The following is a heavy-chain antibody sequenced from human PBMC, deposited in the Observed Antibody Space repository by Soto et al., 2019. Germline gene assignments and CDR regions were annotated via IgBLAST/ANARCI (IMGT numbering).Heavy chain of an antibody. CDR1: GGTFSSYA. J-gene: IGHJ6*02. CDR3: ARLRVVPAAILGGDYYYYGMDV. V-gene: IGHV1-69*13. Sequence: GASVKVSCKASGGTFSSYAISWVRQAPGQGLEWMGGIIPIFGTANYAQKFQGRVTITADESTSTAYMELSSLRSEDTAVYYCARLRVVPAAILGGDYYYYGMDVWGQGTTVTVSS. D-gene: IGHD2-2*02. CDR2: IIPIFGTA.